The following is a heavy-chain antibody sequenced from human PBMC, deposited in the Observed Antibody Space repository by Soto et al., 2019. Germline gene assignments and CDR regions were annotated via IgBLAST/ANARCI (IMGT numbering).Heavy chain of an antibody. CDR3: AHRHPSAVGTDRYCFGS. V-gene: IGHV2-5*01. Sequence: QITLKESGPTLVKPTQTLTLTCTCSGFALSTRGVGVGWIRQPPGKALEWLALIYWHDEKRYNPSLKSRLTITKDTSKNQVVLTMTNVDPVDTGTYYCAHRHPSAVGTDRYCFGSWGQGSLVTVSS. D-gene: IGHD6-13*01. CDR2: IYWHDEK. J-gene: IGHJ5*01. CDR1: GFALSTRGVG.